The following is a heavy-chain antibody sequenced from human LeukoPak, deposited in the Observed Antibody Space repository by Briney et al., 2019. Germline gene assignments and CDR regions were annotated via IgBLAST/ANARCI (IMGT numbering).Heavy chain of an antibody. CDR2: MYSGGST. CDR3: ARAPRYSSSSDY. Sequence: GGSLRLSCAASGLTASSNYMSWVRQAPGKGLEWVSVMYSGGSTYYADSVKGRFTISRDNSKNTLYLQMNSLRAEDTAVYYCARAPRYSSSSDYWGQGTLVTVSS. CDR1: GLTASSNY. D-gene: IGHD6-6*01. V-gene: IGHV3-66*01. J-gene: IGHJ4*02.